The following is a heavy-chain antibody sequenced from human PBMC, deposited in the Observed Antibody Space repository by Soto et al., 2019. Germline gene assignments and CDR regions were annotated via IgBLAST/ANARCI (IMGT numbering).Heavy chain of an antibody. Sequence: QVQLQQWGAGLLKPSETLSLTCAVYGGSFSGYYWSWIRQPPGKGLEWIGEINHSGNTNYNPSLKSRVTTSVDTSKNQSSLKLSSVTAADTAVYYCATSSSWFDYWGQGTLVTVSS. CDR1: GGSFSGYY. CDR3: ATSSSWFDY. V-gene: IGHV4-34*01. J-gene: IGHJ5*01. CDR2: INHSGNT. D-gene: IGHD6-13*01.